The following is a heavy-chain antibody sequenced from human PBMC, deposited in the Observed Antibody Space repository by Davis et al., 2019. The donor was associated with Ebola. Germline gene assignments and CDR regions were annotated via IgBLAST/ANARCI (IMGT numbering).Heavy chain of an antibody. D-gene: IGHD6-19*01. Sequence: MPGGSLRLSCAVSGGSISSSNWWSWVRQPPGKGLEWIGEIYHSGSTNYNPSLKSRVTISVDKSKNQFSLKLSSVTAADTAVYYCARGYSSGWYKGWFDPWGQGTLVTVSS. J-gene: IGHJ5*02. CDR3: ARGYSSGWYKGWFDP. V-gene: IGHV4-4*02. CDR2: IYHSGST. CDR1: GGSISSSNW.